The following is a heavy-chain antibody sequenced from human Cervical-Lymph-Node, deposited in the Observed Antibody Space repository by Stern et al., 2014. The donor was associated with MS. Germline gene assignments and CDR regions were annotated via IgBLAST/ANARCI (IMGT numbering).Heavy chain of an antibody. CDR2: FDPEDGET. CDR3: ATLSPGAGGNYYRHFDY. CDR1: GYTLTDLS. V-gene: IGHV1-24*01. J-gene: IGHJ4*02. D-gene: IGHD1-26*01. Sequence: QVQLVQSGAEVKKPGASVKVSCKVSGYTLTDLSMHWVRQAPRKGLEWMGGFDPEDGETIYAQTFQGRVTMTAETSTAPAYLTFSSLRSEDTAVYYCATLSPGAGGNYYRHFDYWGQGTLVTVSS.